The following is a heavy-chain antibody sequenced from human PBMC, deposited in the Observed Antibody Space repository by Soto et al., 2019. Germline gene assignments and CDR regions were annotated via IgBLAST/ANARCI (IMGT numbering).Heavy chain of an antibody. V-gene: IGHV1-24*01. CDR3: ATEGDGSGSLIYYYGMDV. Sequence: VASVKVSCKVSGYTLTELSMHWVRQAPGKGLEWMGGFDPEDGETIYAQKFQGRVTVTEDTSTDTAYMELSSLRSEDTAVYYCATEGDGSGSLIYYYGMDVWGQGTTVTVSS. CDR2: FDPEDGET. CDR1: GYTLTELS. D-gene: IGHD3-10*01. J-gene: IGHJ6*02.